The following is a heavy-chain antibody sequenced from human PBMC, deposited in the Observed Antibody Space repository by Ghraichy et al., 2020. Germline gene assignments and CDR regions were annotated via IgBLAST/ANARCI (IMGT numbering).Heavy chain of an antibody. CDR3: ARHEDCSSTSCNGMDV. Sequence: SETLSLTCTVSGGSISSSSYYWGWIRQPPGKGLEWIGSIYYSGSTYYNPSLKSRVTISVDTSKNQFSLKLSSVTAADTAVYFCARHEDCSSTSCNGMDVWGQGTTVTVSS. CDR1: GGSISSSSYY. V-gene: IGHV4-39*01. CDR2: IYYSGST. J-gene: IGHJ6*02. D-gene: IGHD2-2*01.